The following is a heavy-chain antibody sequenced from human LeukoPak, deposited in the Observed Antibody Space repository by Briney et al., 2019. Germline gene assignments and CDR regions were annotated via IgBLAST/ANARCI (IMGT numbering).Heavy chain of an antibody. CDR3: ARDTTKGTLDY. V-gene: IGHV3-9*01. CDR2: ISWNSVSI. D-gene: IGHD1-26*01. J-gene: IGHJ4*02. CDR1: GFTLDDYV. Sequence: GGALRLSCAASGFTLDDYVMLWGRQTPGKGLEWVSGISWNSVSIGYADSVKGRFTISRDNAKNSLYLQMSSLRAEDTALYYCARDTTKGTLDYWGQGTMVTVSS.